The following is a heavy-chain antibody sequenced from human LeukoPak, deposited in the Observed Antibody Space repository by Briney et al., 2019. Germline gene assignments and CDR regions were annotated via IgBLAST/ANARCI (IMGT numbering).Heavy chain of an antibody. V-gene: IGHV4-59*08. CDR1: GGSISSYY. J-gene: IGHJ4*02. CDR2: IYYSGST. Sequence: MSSETLSLTCTVSGGSISSYYWSWIRQPPGKGLEWIGYIYYSGSTNYNPSLKSRVTISVDTSKNQFSLKLSSVTAADTAVYYCARHRYCSSTSCCTSPKVGFDYWGQGTLVTVSS. D-gene: IGHD2-2*02. CDR3: ARHRYCSSTSCCTSPKVGFDY.